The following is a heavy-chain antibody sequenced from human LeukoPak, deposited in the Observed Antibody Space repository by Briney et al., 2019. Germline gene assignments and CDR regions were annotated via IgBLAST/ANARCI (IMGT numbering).Heavy chain of an antibody. V-gene: IGHV3-7*03. D-gene: IGHD4-17*01. CDR3: ARAQTYGDYRLLLDY. J-gene: IGHJ4*02. CDR2: IKTDGSQI. Sequence: WIRQPPGKGLEWVANIKTDGSQIYYVDSVKGRFTISRDNAKNSLYLQMNSLRAEDTALYYCARAQTYGDYRLLLDYWGQGTLVTVSS.